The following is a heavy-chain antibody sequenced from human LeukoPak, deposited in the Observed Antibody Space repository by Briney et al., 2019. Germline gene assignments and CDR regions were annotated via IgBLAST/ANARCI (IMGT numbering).Heavy chain of an antibody. D-gene: IGHD1-26*01. CDR2: IIPIFGTA. V-gene: IGHV1-69*13. CDR3: ASSSGSYRVPGKFDY. Sequence: GASVKVSCKAPGGTFSSYAISWVRQAPGQGLEWMGGIIPIFGTANYAQKFQGRVTITADESTSTAYMELSSLRSEDTAVYYCASSSGSYRVPGKFDYWGQGTLVTVSS. J-gene: IGHJ4*02. CDR1: GGTFSSYA.